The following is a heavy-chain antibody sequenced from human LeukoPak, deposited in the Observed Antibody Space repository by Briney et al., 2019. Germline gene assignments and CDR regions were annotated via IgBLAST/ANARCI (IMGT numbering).Heavy chain of an antibody. J-gene: IGHJ4*02. Sequence: PGGSLRLSCAASGFTVSNNYMTWVRQAPGKGLEWVSGISDSGGSTHYADSVKVRFTISRDNSKNTLYLHMNSLRLEDTAVYWCAKTLWGLTLLSSDYWGQGTLVTVSS. CDR1: GFTVSNNY. D-gene: IGHD3-16*01. CDR2: ISDSGGST. CDR3: AKTLWGLTLLSSDY. V-gene: IGHV3-23*01.